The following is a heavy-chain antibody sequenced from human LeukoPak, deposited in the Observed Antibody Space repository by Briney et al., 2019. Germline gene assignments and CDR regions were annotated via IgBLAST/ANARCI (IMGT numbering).Heavy chain of an antibody. CDR1: GGSISSGGYY. Sequence: SQTLSLTCTVSGGSISSGGYYWSWIRQHPGKGLEWIGYIFYSGSTYYNPSLKSRVTISVDTSKNQFSLKLSSVTAADTAVYYCARAMVKGEYYFDYWGQGTLVTVSS. J-gene: IGHJ4*02. D-gene: IGHD5-18*01. CDR3: ARAMVKGEYYFDY. CDR2: IFYSGST. V-gene: IGHV4-31*03.